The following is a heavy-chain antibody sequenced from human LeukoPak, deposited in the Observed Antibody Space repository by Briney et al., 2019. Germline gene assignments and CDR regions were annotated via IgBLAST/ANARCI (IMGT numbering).Heavy chain of an antibody. CDR3: ARGDYYYYGMDV. Sequence: PSETLSLTCTVSGGSISSYYWSWIRQPPGKGLEWIGYIYYSGSTNYNPSLKSRVTISVDTSKNQFSLKLSSVTAADTAVYYCARGDYYYYGMDVWGRGTTVTVSS. CDR1: GGSISSYY. J-gene: IGHJ6*02. CDR2: IYYSGST. V-gene: IGHV4-59*08.